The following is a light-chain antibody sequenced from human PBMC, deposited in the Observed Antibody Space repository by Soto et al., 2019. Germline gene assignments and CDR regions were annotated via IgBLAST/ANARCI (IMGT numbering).Light chain of an antibody. J-gene: IGLJ1*01. V-gene: IGLV2-14*01. CDR3: SSYTITPSPV. Sequence: QSALTQPASVSGSPGQSITISCTGTSSDVGGYNYVSWYQQHPGKAPKLMIYDVSNRPSGVSNRFSGSKSGNTASLTISGLQAEDEADYYCSSYTITPSPVFGTGTKLTVL. CDR2: DVS. CDR1: SSDVGGYNY.